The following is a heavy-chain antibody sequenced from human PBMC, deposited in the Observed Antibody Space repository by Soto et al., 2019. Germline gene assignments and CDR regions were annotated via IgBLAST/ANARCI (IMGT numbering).Heavy chain of an antibody. CDR2: IYKSATT. D-gene: IGHD2-15*01. CDR1: GDSISTVDYF. J-gene: IGHJ5*01. V-gene: IGHV4-30-4*01. CDR3: ARGRYCLTGRCFPNWFDS. Sequence: SETLSLTCSVSGDSISTVDYFWAWIRQPPGQSLEYIGYIYKSATTYYNPSFESRVAISLDTSKSQFSLNVTSVTAADTAVYFCARGRYCLTGRCFPNWFDSWGQGTLVTVYS.